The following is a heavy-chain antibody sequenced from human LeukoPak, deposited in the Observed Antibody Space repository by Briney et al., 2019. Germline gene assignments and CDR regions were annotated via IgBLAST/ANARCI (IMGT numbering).Heavy chain of an antibody. V-gene: IGHV1-2*02. Sequence: ASVKVSCKASGYTFSGYYMHWVRQAPGQGLEWMGWINPKSGGTNYAQKFQGRVTMTRDTSISTGYMELSRLRSEDTAVYYCARTAMATIDYWGQGTLVTVSS. CDR1: GYTFSGYY. D-gene: IGHD5-18*01. CDR2: INPKSGGT. J-gene: IGHJ4*02. CDR3: ARTAMATIDY.